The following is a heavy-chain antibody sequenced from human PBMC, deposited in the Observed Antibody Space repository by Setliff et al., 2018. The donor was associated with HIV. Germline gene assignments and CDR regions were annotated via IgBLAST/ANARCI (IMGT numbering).Heavy chain of an antibody. V-gene: IGHV1-69*13. CDR1: GGTFSSYA. CDR2: IIPIYGTP. CDR3: ATSPRGTYYDILSGRPRGWFDP. Sequence: SVKVSCKASGGTFSSYAITWVRQAPGQGPEWMGGIIPIYGTPNYAQRFQGRVTITADESTSTAYMDLSSLTSDDAAVYYCATSPRGTYYDILSGRPRGWFDPWGQGTLVTVSS. J-gene: IGHJ5*02. D-gene: IGHD3-9*01.